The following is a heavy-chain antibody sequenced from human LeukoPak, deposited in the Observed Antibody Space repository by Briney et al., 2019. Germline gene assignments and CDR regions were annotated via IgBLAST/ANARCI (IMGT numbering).Heavy chain of an antibody. J-gene: IGHJ6*02. Sequence: SQTLSLTCTVSGGSISSGGYYWSWIRQPPGKGLEWIGYIYYSGSTNYNPSLKSRVTISVDTSKNQFSLKLSSVTAADTAVYYCARVCPHDGDYYYYYGMDVWGQGTTVTVSS. V-gene: IGHV4-61*08. CDR1: GGSISSGGYY. D-gene: IGHD3-10*01. CDR2: IYYSGST. CDR3: ARVCPHDGDYYYYYGMDV.